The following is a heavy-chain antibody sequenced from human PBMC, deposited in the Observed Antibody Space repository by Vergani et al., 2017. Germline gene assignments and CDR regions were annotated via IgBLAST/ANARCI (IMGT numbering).Heavy chain of an antibody. V-gene: IGHV3-23*01. J-gene: IGHJ6*02. CDR1: GFTFSSYA. D-gene: IGHD3-22*01. Sequence: EVQLLESGGGLVQPGGSLRLSCAASGFTFSSYAMSWVRQAPGKGLEWVSAISGSGGSTYYADSVNGRFTISRDNSKNTLYLQMNSLRAEDTAVYYCAKDLGDSSGYYYYYYYYGMDVWGQGTTVTVSS. CDR2: ISGSGGST. CDR3: AKDLGDSSGYYYYYYYYGMDV.